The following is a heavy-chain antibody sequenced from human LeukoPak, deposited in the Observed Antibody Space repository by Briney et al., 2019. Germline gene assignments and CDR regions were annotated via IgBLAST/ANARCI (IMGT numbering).Heavy chain of an antibody. CDR2: IYATGST. Sequence: PSETLSVTCTVPGSSIITNYWSWIRPPAGKGLEWSGRIYATGSTNYNPSLQSRVTISVDKSKNQFSLKLSSVTAADTAVYYCARAPDGRQLGSYFDYWGQGTLVTVSS. V-gene: IGHV4-4*07. CDR1: GSSIITNY. D-gene: IGHD6-6*01. CDR3: ARAPDGRQLGSYFDY. J-gene: IGHJ4*02.